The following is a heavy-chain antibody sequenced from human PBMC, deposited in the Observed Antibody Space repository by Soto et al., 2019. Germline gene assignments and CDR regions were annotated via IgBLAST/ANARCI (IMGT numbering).Heavy chain of an antibody. Sequence: SETLSLTCTVSGGSIGSGDYYWSWIRQPPGKGLEWIGYIYYSGCTYYNPSLKSRVTVSIDTSRSQLSLKLSSVTVADTAVYYCARACDDSSGYYGALGYSGQRSLVPVSS. CDR1: GGSIGSGDYY. J-gene: IGHJ1*01. CDR2: IYYSGCT. CDR3: ARACDDSSGYYGALGY. D-gene: IGHD3-22*01. V-gene: IGHV4-30-4*01.